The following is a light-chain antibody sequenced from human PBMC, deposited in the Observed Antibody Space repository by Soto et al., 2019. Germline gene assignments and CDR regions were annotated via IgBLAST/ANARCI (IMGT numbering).Light chain of an antibody. Sequence: AIQMTQSPSSLSASVGDRVTISCRASQGIRNDLDWYQQKPGKAPKLLIYAASSLQSGVPSRFSGSGSGTDFTLTISSLQPEDFATYYCLQDYDYPLTFGGGTKVQI. CDR3: LQDYDYPLT. J-gene: IGKJ4*01. V-gene: IGKV1-6*01. CDR2: AAS. CDR1: QGIRND.